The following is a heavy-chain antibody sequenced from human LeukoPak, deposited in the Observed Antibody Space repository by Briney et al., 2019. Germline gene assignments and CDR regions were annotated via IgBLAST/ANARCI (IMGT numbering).Heavy chain of an antibody. Sequence: GGSLRLSCTASGFTFGNYAMSWVRQAPGKGLEWVGFIRSKAYGGTTEYAASVKGRFTISRDDSKSIAYLQMNSLKTEDTAVYYCTSGVDLAYCGGDCYSGLWGQGTLVTVSS. CDR3: TSGVDLAYCGGDCYSGL. D-gene: IGHD2-21*02. J-gene: IGHJ4*02. CDR2: IRSKAYGGTT. CDR1: GFTFGNYA. V-gene: IGHV3-49*04.